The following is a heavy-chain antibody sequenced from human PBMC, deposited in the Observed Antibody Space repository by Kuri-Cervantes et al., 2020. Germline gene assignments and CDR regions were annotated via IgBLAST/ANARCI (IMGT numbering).Heavy chain of an antibody. CDR3: ARQDRYFDH. CDR2: ISHSGST. CDR1: GGSFSGYY. V-gene: IGHV4-34*01. Sequence: GSLRLSCAVYGGSFSGYYWSWIRQPPGEGLEWIGEISHSGSTNYNPSLKSRVTISVDKSKNQFSLKLNSVTAADTAVYYCARQDRYFDHWGQGTLVTVSS. J-gene: IGHJ4*01.